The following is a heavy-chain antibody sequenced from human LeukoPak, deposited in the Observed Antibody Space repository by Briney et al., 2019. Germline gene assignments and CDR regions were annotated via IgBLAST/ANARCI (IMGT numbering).Heavy chain of an antibody. J-gene: IGHJ4*02. CDR2: IYTSGST. CDR3: ARLSSSWYYFDY. Sequence: SETLSLTCTVSAGSISSYYWSWIRQPAGEGLEWIGRIYTSGSTNYNPSLKSRITMSVDTSKRQFSLKLSSVTAADTAVYYCARLSSSWYYFDYWGQGTLVTVSS. CDR1: AGSISSYY. V-gene: IGHV4-4*07. D-gene: IGHD6-13*01.